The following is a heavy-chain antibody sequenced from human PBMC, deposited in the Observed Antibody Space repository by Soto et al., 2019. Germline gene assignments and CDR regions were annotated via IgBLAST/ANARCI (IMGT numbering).Heavy chain of an antibody. D-gene: IGHD1-7*01. CDR1: GDSFSSNIAA. Sequence: PSQTLSLTCVISGDSFSSNIAAWNWIRLSPSRGLEWLARTYYRSRWYNDYAISVRSRITVNPDTSKNQFSLQLTSVTPEDTAVYYCAGTTSRHWLYMDVWGKGATVTVSS. CDR2: TYYRSRWYN. V-gene: IGHV6-1*01. J-gene: IGHJ6*03. CDR3: AGTTSRHWLYMDV.